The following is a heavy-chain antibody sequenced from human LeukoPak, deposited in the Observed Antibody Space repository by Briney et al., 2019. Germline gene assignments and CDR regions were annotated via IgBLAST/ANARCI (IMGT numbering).Heavy chain of an antibody. J-gene: IGHJ5*02. CDR3: AKILAAGRFDWFDP. V-gene: IGHV3-48*01. D-gene: IGHD6-13*01. CDR2: ISSSSSTI. Sequence: PGGSLRLSCAASGFTFSSYSMNWVRQAPGKGLEWVSYISSSSSTIYYADSVKGRFTISRDNSKNTLYLQMNSLRAEDTAVYYCAKILAAGRFDWFDPWGQGTLVTVSS. CDR1: GFTFSSYS.